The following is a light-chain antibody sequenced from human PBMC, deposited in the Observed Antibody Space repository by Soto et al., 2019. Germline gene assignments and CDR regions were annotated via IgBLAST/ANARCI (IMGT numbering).Light chain of an antibody. CDR2: AAS. J-gene: IGKJ5*01. CDR3: QQNYDTPIT. V-gene: IGKV1-39*01. CDR1: QSIGTF. Sequence: MTQSPSSLSAFVGDRVTMTCRASQSIGTFLSWYQQKSGRAPKLLIYAASSLQIGVPSRFSGSGSGTNFTLTISSLQPEDFATYFCQQNYDTPITFGQGTRLEIK.